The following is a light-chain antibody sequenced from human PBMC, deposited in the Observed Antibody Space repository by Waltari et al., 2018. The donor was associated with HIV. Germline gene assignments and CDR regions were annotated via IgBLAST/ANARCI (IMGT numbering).Light chain of an antibody. V-gene: IGLV2-14*01. CDR2: EVS. J-gene: IGLJ3*02. CDR3: MSYISSATPE. CDR1: SSDLDNFKS. Sequence: QSALTQPASVSGSPGQSITISCTGTSSDLDNFKSVSWYQHHPGKAPKVIIYEVSNRPSWGSNRFSGSMSGHTASLIISGLQAEDEADYFCMSYISSATPEFGGGTKLTVL.